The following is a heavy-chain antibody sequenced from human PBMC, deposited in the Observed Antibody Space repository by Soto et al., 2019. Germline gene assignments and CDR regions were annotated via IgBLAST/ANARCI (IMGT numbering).Heavy chain of an antibody. D-gene: IGHD6-13*01. J-gene: IGHJ6*02. CDR1: GFTFSSYG. CDR2: IWYDGSNK. Sequence: GGSLRLSCAASGFTFSSYGMHWVRQAPGKGLEWVAVIWYDGSNKYYADSVKGRFTISRDNSKNTLYLQMNSLRAEDTAVYYCARGHGVWDIAAAALNPSDTMNYYYYGMDVWGQGTTVTVSS. CDR3: ARGHGVWDIAAAALNPSDTMNYYYYGMDV. V-gene: IGHV3-33*01.